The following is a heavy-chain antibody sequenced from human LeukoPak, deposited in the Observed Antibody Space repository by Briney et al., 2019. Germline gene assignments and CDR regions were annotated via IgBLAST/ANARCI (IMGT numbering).Heavy chain of an antibody. J-gene: IGHJ4*02. Sequence: GGSLRLSCAASGFTFKNYAMYWVRQAPGKGLEWVSAIIESGESTYYTDSVKGRFTISRDNAKNSLHPQMNSLRGEDTAVYYCARAPDTAMVAFDYWGQGTLVTVSS. D-gene: IGHD5-18*01. CDR1: GFTFKNYA. CDR3: ARAPDTAMVAFDY. V-gene: IGHV3-23*01. CDR2: IIESGEST.